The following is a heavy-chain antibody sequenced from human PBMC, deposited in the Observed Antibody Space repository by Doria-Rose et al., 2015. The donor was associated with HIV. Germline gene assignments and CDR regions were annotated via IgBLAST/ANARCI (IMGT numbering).Heavy chain of an antibody. V-gene: IGHV3-7*05. Sequence: RFWMSWVRQAPGKGLEWVANIKEDGSEKKYVDSVKGRFTISRDNAKNSVYLQMNSLRAEDTAVYYCTGETYYFDYWGQGSLVIVSS. CDR2: IKEDGSEK. J-gene: IGHJ4*02. CDR1: RFW. D-gene: IGHD3-16*01. CDR3: TGETYYFDY.